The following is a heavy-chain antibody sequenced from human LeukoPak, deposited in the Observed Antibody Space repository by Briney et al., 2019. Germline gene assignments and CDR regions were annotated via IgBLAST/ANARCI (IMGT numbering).Heavy chain of an antibody. D-gene: IGHD2-2*01. Sequence: ASVKVSCKVSGYTLTELSMHWVRQAPGKGLEWMGGFDPEDGETIYAQKFQGRVTMTEDTSTDTAYMELSSLRSEDTAVYYCARTYQLLGAFDIWGQGTMVTVSS. CDR3: ARTYQLLGAFDI. J-gene: IGHJ3*02. V-gene: IGHV1-24*01. CDR1: GYTLTELS. CDR2: FDPEDGET.